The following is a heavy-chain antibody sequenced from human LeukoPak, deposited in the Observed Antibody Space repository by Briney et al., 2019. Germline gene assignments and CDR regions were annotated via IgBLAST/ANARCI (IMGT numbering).Heavy chain of an antibody. D-gene: IGHD2-15*01. CDR1: GSTFSSYS. CDR2: ISSSSSYI. Sequence: GGSLRLSCAASGSTFSSYSMNWVRQAPGKGLEWVSSISSSSSYIYYADSVKGRFTISRDNAKNSLYLQMNSLRAEDTAVYYCAKPDTETDIVVVVAAPPPFDYWGQGTLVTVSS. J-gene: IGHJ4*02. V-gene: IGHV3-21*01. CDR3: AKPDTETDIVVVVAAPPPFDY.